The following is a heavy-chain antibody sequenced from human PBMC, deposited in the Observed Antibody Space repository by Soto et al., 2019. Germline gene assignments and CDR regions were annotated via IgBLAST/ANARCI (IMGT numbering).Heavy chain of an antibody. CDR2: IIPIFGTA. J-gene: IGHJ6*02. CDR1: GGTFSSYA. Sequence: QVQLVQSGAEVKKPGSSGKVSCKASGGTFSSYAISWVRQAPGQGLEWMGGIIPIFGTANYAQKFQGRVTITADESTSTAYMELSSLRSEDTAVYYCARTSGFGELLYYYYYGMDVWGQGTTVTVSS. V-gene: IGHV1-69*01. CDR3: ARTSGFGELLYYYYYGMDV. D-gene: IGHD3-10*01.